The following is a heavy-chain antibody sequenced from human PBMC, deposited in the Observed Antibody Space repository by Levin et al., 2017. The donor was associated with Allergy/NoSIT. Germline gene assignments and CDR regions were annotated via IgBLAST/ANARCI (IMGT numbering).Heavy chain of an antibody. V-gene: IGHV3-48*01. J-gene: IGHJ4*02. CDR3: ARDPPTTGYIFDY. CDR1: GFTFSSYS. CDR2: ISSSSSTI. D-gene: IGHD3-9*01. Sequence: PGGSLRLSCAASGFTFSSYSMNWVRQAPGKGLEWVSYISSSSSTIYYADSVKGRFTISRDNAKNSLYLQMNSLRAEDTAVYYCARDPPTTGYIFDYWGQGTLVTVSS.